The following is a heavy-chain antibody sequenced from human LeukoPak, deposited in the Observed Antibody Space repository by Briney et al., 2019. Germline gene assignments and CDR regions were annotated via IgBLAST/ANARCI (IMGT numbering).Heavy chain of an antibody. J-gene: IGHJ4*02. D-gene: IGHD1-26*01. V-gene: IGHV4-38-2*01. CDR3: ARPYSGRFDY. CDR1: GYSISSGYY. Sequence: SETLSLTCADSGYSISSGYYWGWIRQPPGKGLEWIGSIYHSGSTYYNPSLKSRVTISVDTSKNQFSLKLSSVTAADTAVYYCARPYSGRFDYWGQGTLVAVSS. CDR2: IYHSGST.